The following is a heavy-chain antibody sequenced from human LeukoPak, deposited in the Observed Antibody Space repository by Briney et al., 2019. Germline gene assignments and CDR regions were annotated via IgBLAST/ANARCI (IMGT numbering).Heavy chain of an antibody. CDR3: ARVGLDNTGWHISWFDL. CDR1: GFLFSDYY. V-gene: IGHV3-11*01. Sequence: GGSLRLSCAASGFLFSDYYMTWVRQAPGRGREWGSYITTNGASTFYATSVKGRFPISRDHAQKSLFLQMDSLRAEDTAIYYCARVGLDNTGWHISWFDLWRQGTRVTVSS. J-gene: IGHJ5*02. CDR2: ITTNGAST. D-gene: IGHD6-19*01.